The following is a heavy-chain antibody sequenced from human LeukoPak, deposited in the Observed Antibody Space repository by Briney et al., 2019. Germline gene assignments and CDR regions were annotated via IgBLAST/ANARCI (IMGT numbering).Heavy chain of an antibody. Sequence: GGSLRLSCAASGFTFSDYYMSWIRQAPGKGLEWVSGISWNSGSIGYADSVKGRFTISRDNAKNSLYLQMNSLRAEDTALYYCAKDWDSSGYNIDYWGQGTLVTVSS. D-gene: IGHD3-22*01. CDR3: AKDWDSSGYNIDY. J-gene: IGHJ4*02. CDR2: ISWNSGSI. CDR1: GFTFSDYY. V-gene: IGHV3-9*01.